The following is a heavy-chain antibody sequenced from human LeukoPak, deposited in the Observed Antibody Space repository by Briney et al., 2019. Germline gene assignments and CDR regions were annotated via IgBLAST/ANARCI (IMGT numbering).Heavy chain of an antibody. CDR2: IYPGDSDT. D-gene: IGHD3-22*01. J-gene: IGHJ4*02. V-gene: IGHV5-51*01. CDR1: GYSFTSYW. CDR3: ASHYYDSSGGLGSY. Sequence: PGQSLKISCKGSGYSFTSYWIGWVRQIPGKGLEWMGIIYPGDSDTRYSPSFQGQVTISADKSISTAYPQLSRLKASDTAMYYCASHYYDSSGGLGSYWGQGTLVTVSS.